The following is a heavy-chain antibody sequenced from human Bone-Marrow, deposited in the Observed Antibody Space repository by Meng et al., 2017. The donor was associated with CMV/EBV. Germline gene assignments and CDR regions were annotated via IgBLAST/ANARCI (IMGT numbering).Heavy chain of an antibody. V-gene: IGHV3-21*01. Sequence: GGSLRLSCAASGFTFSSYSMNWVRQAPGKGLEWVSSISSSSSYIYYADSVKGRFTISRDNSKNTLYLQMNSLRAEDTAVYYCARYRNRCFFDYWGQGTPGTVSS. CDR2: ISSSSSYI. D-gene: IGHD2-8*01. CDR3: ARYRNRCFFDY. CDR1: GFTFSSYS. J-gene: IGHJ4*02.